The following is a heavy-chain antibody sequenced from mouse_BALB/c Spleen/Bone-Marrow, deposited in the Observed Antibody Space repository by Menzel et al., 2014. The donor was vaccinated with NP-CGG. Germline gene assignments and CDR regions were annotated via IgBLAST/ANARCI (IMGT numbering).Heavy chain of an antibody. D-gene: IGHD2-14*01. CDR3: ARTACYRSLFAY. CDR1: GYTFTSYT. V-gene: IGHV1-4*01. J-gene: IGHJ3*01. Sequence: QGQLQQSGAELARPGASVKMSCKASGYTFTSYTMHWAKQRPGQGLEWIGYINPSSGYANYNQKFKDKATLTADKSSSTAYMQLSSLTSEDSAVYYCARTACYRSLFAYWGQGTLVTVSA. CDR2: INPSSGYA.